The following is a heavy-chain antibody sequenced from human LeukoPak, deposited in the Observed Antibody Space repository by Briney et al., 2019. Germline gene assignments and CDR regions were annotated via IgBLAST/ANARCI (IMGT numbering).Heavy chain of an antibody. D-gene: IGHD3-22*01. Sequence: GGSLRLSCAASGFTVSSNYMSWVRQAPGKGLEWVSVIYSGGSTYYADSVKGRFTISRDNSKNTLYLQMNSLRAEDTAVYYCAREAVKNWFDTWGQGTLVTVSS. CDR1: GFTVSSNY. CDR2: IYSGGST. CDR3: AREAVKNWFDT. J-gene: IGHJ5*02. V-gene: IGHV3-53*01.